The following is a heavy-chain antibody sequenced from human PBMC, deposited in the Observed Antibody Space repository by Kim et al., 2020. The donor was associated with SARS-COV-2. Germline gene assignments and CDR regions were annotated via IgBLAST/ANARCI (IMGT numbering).Heavy chain of an antibody. CDR1: GFPFSAYG. CDR2: ISYDGSNK. V-gene: IGHV3-30*18. J-gene: IGHJ6*01. D-gene: IGHD5-18*01. Sequence: LSLTCAASGFPFSAYGMHWVRQAPGKGLEWVTVISYDGSNKYYADSVKGRFTISRDNSKNTLYLQMNSLRAEDTAVYYCAKDLLLSYGPYYYYGMDV. CDR3: AKDLLLSYGPYYYYGMDV.